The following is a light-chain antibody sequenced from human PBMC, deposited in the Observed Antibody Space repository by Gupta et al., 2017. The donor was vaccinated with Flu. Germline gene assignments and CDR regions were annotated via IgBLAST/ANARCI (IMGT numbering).Light chain of an antibody. CDR3: QQRSNWPPIT. V-gene: IGKV3-11*01. J-gene: IGKJ5*01. Sequence: RATLSCRASQSVSTYLVWYQQKSGKAPRLLIYDASNRATGIPARFSGSGSWTDFTLTISSLEPEDFAVYYCQQRSNWPPITFGQGTRLEIK. CDR1: QSVSTY. CDR2: DAS.